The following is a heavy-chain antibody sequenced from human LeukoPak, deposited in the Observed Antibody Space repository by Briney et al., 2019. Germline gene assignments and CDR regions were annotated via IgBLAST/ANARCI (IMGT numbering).Heavy chain of an antibody. CDR1: GFTFSNYA. J-gene: IGHJ4*02. CDR3: AKARSYSGTYIFDY. D-gene: IGHD1-26*01. CDR2: ISGSGGST. Sequence: PGGSLRLSCAASGFTFSNYAMSWVRQAPGKGLEWVSGISGSGGSTYYAYSVGRFSISRDNSNNTLYLQLTSLRADDTAVYYCAKARSYSGTYIFDYWGQGTLVTVSS. V-gene: IGHV3-23*01.